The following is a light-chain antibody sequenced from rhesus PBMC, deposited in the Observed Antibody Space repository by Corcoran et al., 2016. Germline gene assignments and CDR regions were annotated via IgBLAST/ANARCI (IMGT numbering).Light chain of an antibody. Sequence: QAALTQPRSVSASPGQSVTISCTGTSNDIGANKYVSWYRQPPGTAPKVLIYEVNKRAFGVSARFSGAKSGNTASLTISGLQAEDEADYDCSSFAANNSFLFGTGTKLTVL. V-gene: IGLV2-32*02. J-gene: IGLJ6*01. CDR3: SSFAANNSFL. CDR2: EVN. CDR1: SNDIGANKY.